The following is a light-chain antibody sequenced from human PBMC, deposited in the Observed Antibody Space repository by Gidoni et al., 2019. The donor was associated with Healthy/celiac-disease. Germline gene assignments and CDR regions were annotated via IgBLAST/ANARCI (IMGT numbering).Light chain of an antibody. CDR3: QQSYSTPPT. CDR1: QSISSH. J-gene: IGKJ1*01. CDR2: AAS. Sequence: IQMTQSPSSLSASVGDRVTITCRASQSISSHLHWYQQKPGKAPKLLIYAASSLQSGVPPRFSGSGSGTDFTLTISSLQPEDFATYYCQQSYSTPPTFGQGTKVEIK. V-gene: IGKV1-39*01.